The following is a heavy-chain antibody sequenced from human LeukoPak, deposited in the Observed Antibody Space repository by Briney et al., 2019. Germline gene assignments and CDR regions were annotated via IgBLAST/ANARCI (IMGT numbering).Heavy chain of an antibody. CDR2: IYSGGST. D-gene: IGHD6-19*01. CDR3: ARDSMAVAGSDY. J-gene: IGHJ4*02. Sequence: GGSLRLSCAASGFTVSSNYMSWVRQAPGKGLEWVSVIYSGGSTYYADSVKGRFTTSRDNSKNTLYLQMDSLRAEDTAVYYCARDSMAVAGSDYWGQGTLVTVSS. V-gene: IGHV3-53*01. CDR1: GFTVSSNY.